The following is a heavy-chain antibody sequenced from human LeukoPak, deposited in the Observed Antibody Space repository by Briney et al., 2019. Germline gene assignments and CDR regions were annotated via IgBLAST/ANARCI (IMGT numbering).Heavy chain of an antibody. D-gene: IGHD2-2*01. CDR2: IFPSGTT. Sequence: PSQTLSLTCTVSGGSIISGTYYWSWIRQPAGKGLAWIGRIFPSGTTNYNPSLKSRVTISIDTSKNQFSLKLTSVTAADTAVYYCARGQGVPAENYFDYWGQGTLVTVSS. CDR1: GGSIISGTYY. J-gene: IGHJ4*02. V-gene: IGHV4-61*02. CDR3: ARGQGVPAENYFDY.